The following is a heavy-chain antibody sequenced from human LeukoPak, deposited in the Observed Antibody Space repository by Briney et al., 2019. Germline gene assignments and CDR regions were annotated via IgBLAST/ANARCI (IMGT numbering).Heavy chain of an antibody. J-gene: IGHJ6*02. CDR2: VNRDGSGT. Sequence: GGSLRLCCAASGSALSSHWMTWVRQVPGRGPEWVANVNRDGSGTYYLDSVKGGFTISKENAKNSLYLQRNSLRAEDTALYHCARNNGMDVWGQGTTVIVSS. CDR1: GSALSSHW. CDR3: ARNNGMDV. V-gene: IGHV3-7*03.